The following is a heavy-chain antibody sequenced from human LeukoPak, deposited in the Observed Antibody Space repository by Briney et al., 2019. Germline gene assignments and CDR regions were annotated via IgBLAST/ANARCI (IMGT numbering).Heavy chain of an antibody. V-gene: IGHV3-23*01. CDR1: GFTFSSYA. Sequence: GGSLRLSCAASGFTFSSYAMSRVRQAPGKGLEWVSAISGSGGSTYYADSVKGRFTISRDNSKNTLYLQMNSLRAEDTAVYYCAKGKAVHCSSTSCYIDYWGQGTLVTVSS. J-gene: IGHJ4*02. D-gene: IGHD2-2*02. CDR3: AKGKAVHCSSTSCYIDY. CDR2: ISGSGGST.